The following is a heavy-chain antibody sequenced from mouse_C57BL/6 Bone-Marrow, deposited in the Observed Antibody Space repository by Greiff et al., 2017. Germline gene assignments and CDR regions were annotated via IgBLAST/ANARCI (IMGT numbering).Heavy chain of an antibody. CDR3: ARLGITTGFDY. CDR1: GFTFSSYG. Sequence: EVQVVESGGDLVKPGGSLKLSCAASGFTFSSYGMSWVRQTPDKRLEWVATISSGGSYTYYPDSVKGRFTISRDNAKNTLYLQMSSLKSEDTAMYYCARLGITTGFDYWGQGTTLTVSS. D-gene: IGHD2-4*01. V-gene: IGHV5-6*01. J-gene: IGHJ2*01. CDR2: ISSGGSYT.